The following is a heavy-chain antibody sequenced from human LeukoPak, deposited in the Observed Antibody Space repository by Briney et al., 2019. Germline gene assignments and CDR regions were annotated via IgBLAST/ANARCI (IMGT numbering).Heavy chain of an antibody. J-gene: IGHJ4*02. V-gene: IGHV3-48*01. CDR2: ISSSSSTL. CDR1: GFTFSSYS. CDR3: ARRVRRVQLWSSYYFDY. D-gene: IGHD5-18*01. Sequence: GGSLRLSCAASGFTFSSYSMNWVRQAPGKGLEWVSYISSSSSTLYYADSVKGRFTISRDNAKNSLYLQMNSLRAEDTAVYYCARRVRRVQLWSSYYFDYWGQGTLVTVSS.